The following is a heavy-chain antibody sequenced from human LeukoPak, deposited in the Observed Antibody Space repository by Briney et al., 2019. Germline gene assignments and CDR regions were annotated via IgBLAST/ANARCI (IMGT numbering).Heavy chain of an antibody. V-gene: IGHV3-7*01. J-gene: IGHJ3*02. CDR2: IKQDGSEK. Sequence: GGSLRLSCAASGFTFSRYWMSWVRQAPGKGLEWVANIKQDGSEKYYVDSVKGRFTISRDNAKNSLYLQMNSLRAEDTAVYYCARFSSYDSSGYYPHAFDIWGQGTMVTVSS. D-gene: IGHD3-22*01. CDR3: ARFSSYDSSGYYPHAFDI. CDR1: GFTFSRYW.